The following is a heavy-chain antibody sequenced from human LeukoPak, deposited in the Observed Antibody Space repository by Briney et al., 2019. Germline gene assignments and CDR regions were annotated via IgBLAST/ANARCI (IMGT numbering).Heavy chain of an antibody. Sequence: PGGSLRLSCAASGFTFDAYGMSWVRQAPGKGLEWVSSLSSNSANTYYADSVKGRFTISRDNSKNTPYLQMNSLRAEDTAVYYCAKDGTGCGGDCYSDYWGQGTLVTVSS. CDR1: GFTFDAYG. CDR2: LSSNSANT. J-gene: IGHJ4*02. V-gene: IGHV3-23*01. CDR3: AKDGTGCGGDCYSDY. D-gene: IGHD2-21*02.